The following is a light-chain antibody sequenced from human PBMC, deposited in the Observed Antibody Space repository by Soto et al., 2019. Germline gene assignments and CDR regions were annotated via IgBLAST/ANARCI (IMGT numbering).Light chain of an antibody. CDR2: DAS. V-gene: IGKV3-15*01. CDR3: QQCRNWPLT. CDR1: QNVYNN. Sequence: EIVMTQSPATLSVSPGEGATLSCKASQNVYNNLAWYQQRPGQPPRLLIYDASTRAIGISARFSGSGYGTEFTLPISSLQSEDFEVYFRQQCRNWPLTFGGGTKVEIK. J-gene: IGKJ4*01.